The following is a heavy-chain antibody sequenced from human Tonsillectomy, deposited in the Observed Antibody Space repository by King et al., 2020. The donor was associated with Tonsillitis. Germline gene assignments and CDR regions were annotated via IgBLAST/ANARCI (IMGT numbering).Heavy chain of an antibody. Sequence: QLVQSGGGLVQPGRSLRLSCAASGFTFDDYAMHWVRQAPGKGLEWVSGISWNSGSIGYADSVKGRFTISRDNAKNSLYLQMNSLRAEDTALYYCAKTHGSGSYPDYFDYWGQGPLVTVSS. V-gene: IGHV3-9*01. CDR1: GFTFDDYA. D-gene: IGHD3-10*01. CDR3: AKTHGSGSYPDYFDY. CDR2: ISWNSGSI. J-gene: IGHJ4*02.